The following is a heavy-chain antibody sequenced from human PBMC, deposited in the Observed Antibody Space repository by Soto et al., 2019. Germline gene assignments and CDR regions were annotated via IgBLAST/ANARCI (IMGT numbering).Heavy chain of an antibody. J-gene: IGHJ4*02. CDR3: ARDRLDYGSGSYYNGALDY. CDR2: IYYSGGT. CDR1: GGSISSGGYY. D-gene: IGHD3-10*01. Sequence: QVQLQESGPGLVKPSQTLSLTCTVSGGSISSGGYYWSWIRQHPGKGLEWIGYIYYSGGTYYNPSLKSRVTISVDTSKNQFSRKLSSVTAADTAVYYCARDRLDYGSGSYYNGALDYWGQGTLVTVSS. V-gene: IGHV4-31*03.